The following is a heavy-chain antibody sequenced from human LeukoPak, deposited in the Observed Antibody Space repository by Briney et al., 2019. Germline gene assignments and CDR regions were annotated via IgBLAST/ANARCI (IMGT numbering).Heavy chain of an antibody. V-gene: IGHV3-21*01. CDR3: ARDPYSGSYGDYYYYMDV. CDR2: ITTSSTYI. J-gene: IGHJ6*03. Sequence: GGSLRLSCAASGFTFISYSMTWVRQAPGKGLEWVSSITTSSTYIYYADSVKGRFTISRDNAKNSLYLQMNSLRAEDTAVYYCARDPYSGSYGDYYYYMDVWGKGTTVTISS. D-gene: IGHD1-26*01. CDR1: GFTFISYS.